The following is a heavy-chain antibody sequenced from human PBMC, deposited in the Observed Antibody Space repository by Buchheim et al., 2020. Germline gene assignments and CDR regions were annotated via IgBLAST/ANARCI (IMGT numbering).Heavy chain of an antibody. CDR2: IDWDDDK. V-gene: IGHV2-70*04. CDR1: GFSLSTSGMR. D-gene: IGHD6-19*01. J-gene: IGHJ4*02. Sequence: QVTLKESGPALVKPTQTLTLTCTFSGFSLSTSGMRVSWIRQPPGKALEWLARIDWDDDKFYSTSLKTRLTISKNTSKNQVGLTMTNMDPVDTATYYCARTSGWYTTSSDFDYWGQGTL. CDR3: ARTSGWYTTSSDFDY.